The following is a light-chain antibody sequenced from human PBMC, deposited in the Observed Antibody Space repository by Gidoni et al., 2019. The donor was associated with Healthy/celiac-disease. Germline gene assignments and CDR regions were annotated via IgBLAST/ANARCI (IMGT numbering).Light chain of an antibody. CDR2: YAS. V-gene: IGKV3-11*01. CDR1: QSVSSY. J-gene: IGKJ2*01. Sequence: FVLTQSPATLSLSPGERATLSCRASQSVSSYLAWYQQKPRQAPTLLIYYASTRATGIPATFSGSGSGTDFTLTISSLEPEDFAVYYCQQRSNWPPYTFGQGTKLEIK. CDR3: QQRSNWPPYT.